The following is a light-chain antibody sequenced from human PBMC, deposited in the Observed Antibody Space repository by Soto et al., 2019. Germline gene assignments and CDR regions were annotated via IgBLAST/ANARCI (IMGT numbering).Light chain of an antibody. J-gene: IGKJ4*01. V-gene: IGKV1-12*01. CDR2: AAS. CDR3: HQDSSFPRT. Sequence: DIQMTQSPSSVSASVGDRVTITCRASQGIRRWLAWYQQKPGKAPKLLIYAASSLHSGAPSRFSGSGSETAFTFTISSLQPEDFATYDCHQDSSFPRTFGGGSKVEI. CDR1: QGIRRW.